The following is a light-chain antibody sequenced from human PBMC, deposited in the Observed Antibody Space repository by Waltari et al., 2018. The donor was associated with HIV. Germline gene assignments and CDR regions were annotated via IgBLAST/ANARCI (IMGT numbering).Light chain of an antibody. CDR3: QQLNSYPLT. V-gene: IGKV1-9*01. J-gene: IGKJ4*01. CDR1: QDISSY. Sequence: DIQLTQAPSFLSASVGASVTITCRGSQDISSYLAWYQRKPWKDPKLVIYAASTLQSGVPSRFSGSGSGTEFTLTISSLQPEDFATYYCQQLNSYPLTFGGGTKVEIK. CDR2: AAS.